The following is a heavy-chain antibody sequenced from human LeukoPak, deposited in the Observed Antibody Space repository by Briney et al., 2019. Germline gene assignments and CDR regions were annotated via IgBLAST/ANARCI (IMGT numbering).Heavy chain of an antibody. CDR2: IYYSGRT. J-gene: IGHJ6*03. D-gene: IGHD3-9*01. CDR3: ARYFALASSSYYYYMDV. V-gene: IGHV4-59*11. Sequence: SETLSLTCTVSGGSISGHYWSWVRQPPGEGLEWIGYIYYSGRTNYNPSLESRVTFSVDTSKNQFPLMLSSVTAADTAVYYCARYFALASSSYYYYMDVWGKGITVTVSS. CDR1: GGSISGHY.